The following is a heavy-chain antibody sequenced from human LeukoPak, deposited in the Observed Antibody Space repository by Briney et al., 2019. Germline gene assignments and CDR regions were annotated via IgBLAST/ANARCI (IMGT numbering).Heavy chain of an antibody. CDR1: GGSFSGYY. J-gene: IGHJ6*03. Sequence: PSETLSLTCAVYGGSFSGYYWSWIRQPPGKGLEWIGEINHSGSTNYNPSLKSRVTISVDTSKNQFSLKLSSVTAADTAVYYCARETVFGFLEWPGSYMDLWGKGTTVTVSS. D-gene: IGHD3-3*01. V-gene: IGHV4-34*01. CDR3: ARETVFGFLEWPGSYMDL. CDR2: INHSGST.